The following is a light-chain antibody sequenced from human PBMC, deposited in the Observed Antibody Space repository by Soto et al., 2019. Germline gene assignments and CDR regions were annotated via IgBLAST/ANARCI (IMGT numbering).Light chain of an antibody. Sequence: QSVLTQPASVSGSPGQSITISFTGTTGDVGGYNYVSWYHRHPGKAPKLMIYDVGNRPPGVSNRFSGSKSGNTASLTISGLQAEDEADYYCSSYTSSSTLVVFGGGTQLTVL. J-gene: IGLJ2*01. CDR3: SSYTSSSTLVV. CDR2: DVG. CDR1: TGDVGGYNY. V-gene: IGLV2-14*01.